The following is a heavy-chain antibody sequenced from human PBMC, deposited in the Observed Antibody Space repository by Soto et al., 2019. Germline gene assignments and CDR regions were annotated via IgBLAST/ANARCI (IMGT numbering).Heavy chain of an antibody. CDR1: GGSVSSGSYY. D-gene: IGHD2-8*01. J-gene: IGHJ6*02. CDR3: ARGIEGLYPGRYYSGMDV. V-gene: IGHV4-61*01. CDR2: FYYSGST. Sequence: QVQLQESGPGLVKPSETLSLTCTVSGGSVSSGSYYWSWIRQPPGKGLEWIGYFYYSGSTNYNPSITTPVTISVDTSKNQFSLKLSSVTAADTAVYYCARGIEGLYPGRYYSGMDVWAQGTTVTVSS.